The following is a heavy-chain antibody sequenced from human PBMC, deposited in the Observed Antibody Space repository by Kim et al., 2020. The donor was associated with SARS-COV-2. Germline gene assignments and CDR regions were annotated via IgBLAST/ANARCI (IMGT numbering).Heavy chain of an antibody. V-gene: IGHV4-59*09. J-gene: IGHJ6*02. D-gene: IGHD1-1*01. Sequence: LKVRITISLDTSKNQFSLKLSSVSAADTAVYYCARGYNWNDVPYYYGLDVWGQGSTVTVSS. CDR3: ARGYNWNDVPYYYGLDV.